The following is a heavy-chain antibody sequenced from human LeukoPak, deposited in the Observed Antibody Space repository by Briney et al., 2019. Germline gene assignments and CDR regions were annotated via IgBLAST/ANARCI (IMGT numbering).Heavy chain of an antibody. J-gene: IGHJ4*02. D-gene: IGHD1-26*01. V-gene: IGHV4-59*12. CDR1: GGSISSYY. CDR2: IYYSGST. Sequence: SETLSLTCTVSGGSISSYYWSWIRQPPGKGLEWIGYIYYSGSTNYNPSLKSRVTISVDTSKNQFSLKLSSVTAADTAVYYCARGHAGLVYYFDYWGQGTLVTVSS. CDR3: ARGHAGLVYYFDY.